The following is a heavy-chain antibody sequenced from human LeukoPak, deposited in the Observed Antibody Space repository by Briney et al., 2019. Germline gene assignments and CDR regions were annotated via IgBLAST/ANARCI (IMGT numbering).Heavy chain of an antibody. D-gene: IGHD2-15*01. CDR3: AKVALGYCSGSSCYYFDY. J-gene: IGHJ4*02. Sequence: PGGSLRLSCEASGFTFSGYAMSWVRQAPRKGLEWVSSINAFGARTYYADSVKGRFTISRDNSKNTLYLQMNSLRAEDTALYYCAKVALGYCSGSSCYYFDYGGQGTLVTVSS. CDR2: INAFGART. V-gene: IGHV3-23*01. CDR1: GFTFSGYA.